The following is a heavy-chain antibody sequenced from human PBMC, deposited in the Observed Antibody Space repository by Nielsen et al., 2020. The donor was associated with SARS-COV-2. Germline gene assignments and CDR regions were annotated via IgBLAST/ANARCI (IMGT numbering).Heavy chain of an antibody. J-gene: IGHJ4*02. D-gene: IGHD4-17*01. Sequence: GESLKISCAASGFNFSTYWMSWVRQAPGKGLEWVGRIRSSSDGGATDYAAPVKGRFTISRDDSKNTLYLQMDSLKTEDTGVYYCATSVTTRGFWGQGTLVTVSS. V-gene: IGHV3-15*05. CDR2: IRSSSDGGAT. CDR1: GFNFSTYW. CDR3: ATSVTTRGF.